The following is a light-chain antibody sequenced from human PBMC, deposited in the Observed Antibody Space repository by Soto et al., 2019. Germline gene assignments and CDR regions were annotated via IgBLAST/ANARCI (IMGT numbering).Light chain of an antibody. V-gene: IGKV3D-15*01. Sequence: EIVMTQSPAILSVSPGERATLSCRASQSVSSNLAWYQQKPGQTPRLLIYGASTRATGIPARFSGSGSGTEFTLAISRLEPEDFAVYYCQQYGSSGTFGQGTKVDIK. J-gene: IGKJ1*01. CDR1: QSVSSN. CDR2: GAS. CDR3: QQYGSSGT.